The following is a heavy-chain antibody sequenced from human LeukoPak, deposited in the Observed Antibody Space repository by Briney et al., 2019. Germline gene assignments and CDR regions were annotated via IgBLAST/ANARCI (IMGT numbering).Heavy chain of an antibody. J-gene: IGHJ4*02. CDR1: GGSFSGYY. CDR2: INHSGST. CDR3: ARLRVTRRWELLLKVYYFDY. D-gene: IGHD1-26*01. Sequence: SETLSLTCAVYGGSFSGYYWSWIRQPPGKGLEWIGEINHSGSTNYNPSLKSRVTISVDTFKNQFSLKLSSVTAADTAVYYCARLRVTRRWELLLKVYYFDYWGQGTLVTVSS. V-gene: IGHV4-34*01.